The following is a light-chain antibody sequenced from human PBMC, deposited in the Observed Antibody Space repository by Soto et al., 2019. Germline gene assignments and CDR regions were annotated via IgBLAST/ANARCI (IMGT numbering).Light chain of an antibody. CDR1: QSISSW. CDR2: KAS. V-gene: IGKV1-5*03. CDR3: QQYNSYSRT. J-gene: IGKJ1*01. Sequence: DIQMTQSXSTLXAXXXXXXXXXXXSSQSISSWLAWYQQKPGKAPKLLIYKASSLESGVPSRFSGSGSGTEFTLTISSLQPDDFATYYCQQYNSYSRTFGQGT.